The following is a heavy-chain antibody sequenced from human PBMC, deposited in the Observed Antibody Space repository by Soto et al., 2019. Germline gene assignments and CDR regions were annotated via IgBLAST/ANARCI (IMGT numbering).Heavy chain of an antibody. V-gene: IGHV1-3*01. CDR3: ARAISGYVT. Sequence: QVQLVQSGAEMKKPGASVKLSCKTSGINYNTYAIPWVRQAPGQGLEWMGWINAGNGDTRYSQNFQGRVTLTRDTSESTVYMELDSLKSEDTGVYYCARAISGYVTWGQGTLVTVSS. CDR1: GINYNTYA. CDR2: INAGNGDT. J-gene: IGHJ4*02. D-gene: IGHD5-12*01.